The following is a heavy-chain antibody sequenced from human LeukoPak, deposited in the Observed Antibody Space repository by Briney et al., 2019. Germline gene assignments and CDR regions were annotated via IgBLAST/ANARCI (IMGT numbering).Heavy chain of an antibody. CDR1: GFTFSNAW. Sequence: GGSLRLSCAASGFTFSNAWMSWVRQAPGKGLEWVGRIKSKTDGGTTDYAAPVKGRFTISRDDSKNTLYLQMNSLKTEDTAVYYCTISIGYCSGGSCYSSDYWGQGTLVTVSS. CDR2: IKSKTDGGTT. J-gene: IGHJ4*02. CDR3: TISIGYCSGGSCYSSDY. V-gene: IGHV3-15*01. D-gene: IGHD2-15*01.